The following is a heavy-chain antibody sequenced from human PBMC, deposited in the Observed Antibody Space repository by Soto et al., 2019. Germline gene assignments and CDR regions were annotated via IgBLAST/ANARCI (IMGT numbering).Heavy chain of an antibody. CDR3: ATNSPLRYFDWAFDY. D-gene: IGHD3-9*01. V-gene: IGHV1-24*01. CDR2: FDPEEGET. J-gene: IGHJ4*02. Sequence: ASVKVSCKVSGYTLTELSMHWVRQAPGKGLEWIGSFDPEEGETIYAQKFQGRVTMTEDTSTDTAYMEMSSLRSEDTAVYYCATNSPLRYFDWAFDYWGQGTLVTVSS. CDR1: GYTLTELS.